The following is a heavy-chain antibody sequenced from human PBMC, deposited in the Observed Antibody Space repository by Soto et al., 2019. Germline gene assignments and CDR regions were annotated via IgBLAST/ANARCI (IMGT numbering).Heavy chain of an antibody. Sequence: QVQLVESGGGVVQPGRSLRLSCAASGFTFSSYGMHLVRQAPGKGLEWVAVRWYDGSKRYYADSVKGRFTISRDTSKNTLYLQMNSLRAEDTAVYYCARANSGSLDYWGQGTLVTASS. CDR3: ARANSGSLDY. CDR1: GFTFSSYG. J-gene: IGHJ4*02. V-gene: IGHV3-33*01. D-gene: IGHD3-10*01. CDR2: RWYDGSKR.